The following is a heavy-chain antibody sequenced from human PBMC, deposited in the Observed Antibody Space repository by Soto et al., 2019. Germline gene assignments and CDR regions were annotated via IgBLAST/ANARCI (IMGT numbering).Heavy chain of an antibody. CDR1: GGSFSGYY. J-gene: IGHJ6*02. CDR2: INHSGST. Sequence: SETLSLTCAVHGGSFSGYYWSWIRQPPGKGLEWIGEINHSGSTNYNPSLKSRVTISVDTSKNQFSLKLSSVTAADTAVYYCARGSDFWSGYYGYYYYGMDVWGQGTTVTVSS. CDR3: ARGSDFWSGYYGYYYYGMDV. D-gene: IGHD3-3*01. V-gene: IGHV4-34*01.